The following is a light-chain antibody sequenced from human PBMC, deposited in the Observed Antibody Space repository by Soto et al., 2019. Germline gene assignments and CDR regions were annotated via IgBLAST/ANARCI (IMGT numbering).Light chain of an antibody. J-gene: IGLJ1*01. CDR1: SSNIGAGYD. V-gene: IGLV1-40*01. CDR2: LNI. CDR3: QSYDSSLSGYV. Sequence: QAVVTQPPSVSGAPGQRVTISCTGSSSNIGAGYDVHWYQQLPGTAPKLLIYLNINRPSGVPDRFSGSNSGTSASLAITGLQAEDEADYYCQSYDSSLSGYVFGTGTKLTVL.